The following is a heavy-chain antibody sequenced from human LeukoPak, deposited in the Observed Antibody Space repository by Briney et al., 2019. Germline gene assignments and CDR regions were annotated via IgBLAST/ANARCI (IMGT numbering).Heavy chain of an antibody. CDR3: ARDVTYYYGSGAIDY. J-gene: IGHJ4*02. CDR1: GFTFSSYS. Sequence: GGSPRLSCAASGFTFSSYSMNWVRQAPGKGLGWVSSISSRSSYIYYTDSVKGRFTISRDNAKNSLYLQMNSLRAEDTAVYYCARDVTYYYGSGAIDYWGQGTLVTVYS. D-gene: IGHD3-10*01. CDR2: ISSRSSYI. V-gene: IGHV3-21*01.